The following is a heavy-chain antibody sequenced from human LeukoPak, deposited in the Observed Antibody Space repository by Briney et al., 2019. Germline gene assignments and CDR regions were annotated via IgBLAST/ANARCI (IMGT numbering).Heavy chain of an antibody. Sequence: GASVKVSCKASGGTFSSYAISWVRQAPGQGLEWMGGIIPIFGTANYAQKFQGRVTITADESTSTAYMELSSLRSEDTAVYYCARGLVGATTYFDYWGQGTLVTVSS. CDR3: ARGLVGATTYFDY. CDR2: IIPIFGTA. CDR1: GGTFSSYA. V-gene: IGHV1-69*01. D-gene: IGHD1-26*01. J-gene: IGHJ4*02.